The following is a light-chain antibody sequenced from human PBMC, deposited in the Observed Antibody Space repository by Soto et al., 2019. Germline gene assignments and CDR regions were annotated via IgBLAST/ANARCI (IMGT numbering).Light chain of an antibody. CDR3: QQYNSWPVT. CDR2: DAS. J-gene: IGKJ4*01. V-gene: IGKV3-15*01. Sequence: EIVMTQSPATLSVSPGERVVLSCRATQTVTNKLAWYQQKPGQAPRLLIYDASIRATGIPARFSGSGSGTEFTLTISSLRSEDCVLYYCQQYNSWPVTFGGGTKVEIK. CDR1: QTVTNK.